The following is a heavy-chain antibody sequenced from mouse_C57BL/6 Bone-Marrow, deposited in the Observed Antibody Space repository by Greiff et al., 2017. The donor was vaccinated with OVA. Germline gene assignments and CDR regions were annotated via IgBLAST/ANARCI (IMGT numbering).Heavy chain of an antibody. J-gene: IGHJ2*01. Sequence: VHVKQSGPVLVKPGASVKMSCKASGYTFTDYYMNWVKQSHGKSLEWIGVINPYNGGTSYNQKFKGKATLTADKSSSTAYMELNSLPSEDSAVYSCARTPSGWYFDYWGQGTTLTVSS. D-gene: IGHD6-1*01. CDR1: GYTFTDYY. V-gene: IGHV1-19*01. CDR3: ARTPSGWYFDY. CDR2: INPYNGGT.